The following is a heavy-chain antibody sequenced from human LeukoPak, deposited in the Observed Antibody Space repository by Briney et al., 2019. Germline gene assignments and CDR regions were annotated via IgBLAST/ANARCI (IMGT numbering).Heavy chain of an antibody. CDR3: AKAPDYYSSGSYYSS. CDR2: ISGSGGST. D-gene: IGHD3-10*01. J-gene: IGHJ5*02. CDR1: GLTFSSYA. Sequence: GGSLRLSCAASGLTFSSYAMSWVRQAPGKGLEWVSAISGSGGSTYYADSVKGRFTISRDNSKNTLYLQMNSLRAEDTAVYYCAKAPDYYSSGSYYSSWGQGTLVTVSS. V-gene: IGHV3-23*01.